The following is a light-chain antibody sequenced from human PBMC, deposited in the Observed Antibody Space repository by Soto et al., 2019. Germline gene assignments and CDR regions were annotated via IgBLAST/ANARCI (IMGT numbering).Light chain of an antibody. Sequence: QSALTQPASVSGSPGQSMTISCSGTSSDIGAYNHVAWFQQFPGKTPKLMIYSVSNRPSGVSYRFSGSKSGNTASLTISGLQAEDEADYYCISYTVSRSYVFGTGTKVTVL. V-gene: IGLV2-14*01. CDR2: SVS. CDR3: ISYTVSRSYV. CDR1: SSDIGAYNH. J-gene: IGLJ1*01.